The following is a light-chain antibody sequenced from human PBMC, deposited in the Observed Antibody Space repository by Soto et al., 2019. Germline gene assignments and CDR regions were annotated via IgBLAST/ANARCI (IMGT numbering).Light chain of an antibody. CDR1: QGIRND. CDR3: LHFNNFPYA. J-gene: IGKJ2*01. CDR2: SAS. V-gene: IGKV1-17*01. Sequence: DTQMTQSPSSLSASVGDRVTITCRASQGIRNDLGWYQQKPGEAPKRLIYSASTLESWVPSRFSGSGSGTDFTLTISSLQPEDFATYYCLHFNNFPYAFGQGTRLEIK.